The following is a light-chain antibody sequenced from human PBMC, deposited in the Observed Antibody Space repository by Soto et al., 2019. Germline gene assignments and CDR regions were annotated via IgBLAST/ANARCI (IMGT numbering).Light chain of an antibody. CDR3: SSYTTSSTYV. V-gene: IGLV2-14*03. J-gene: IGLJ1*01. CDR1: SSDVGGYNY. Sequence: QSALTQPASVSGSPGQSITISCTGTSSDVGGYNYVSWYQQHPGKAPKLMIYDVTNRPSGVSIRFSGSKSGYTASLTISGLQAEDEADYYCSSYTTSSTYVFGTGTQLTVL. CDR2: DVT.